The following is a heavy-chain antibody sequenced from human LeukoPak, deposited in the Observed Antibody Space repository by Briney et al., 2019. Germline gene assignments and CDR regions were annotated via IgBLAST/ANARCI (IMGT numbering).Heavy chain of an antibody. D-gene: IGHD6-13*01. CDR1: GYTFTGYH. Sequence: ASVKVSCKASGYTFTGYHIHWVRQAPGQGLEWMGRINPYSGDTNFAQKFQGRVTMTRDTSISTAYMDLSSLTPDDTAVYFCARDQGSLTRSWYTGYWGQGTQVTVSS. V-gene: IGHV1-2*06. J-gene: IGHJ4*02. CDR3: ARDQGSLTRSWYTGY. CDR2: INPYSGDT.